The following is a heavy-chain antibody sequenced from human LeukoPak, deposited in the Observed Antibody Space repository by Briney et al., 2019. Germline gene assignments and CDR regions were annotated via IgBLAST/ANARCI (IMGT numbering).Heavy chain of an antibody. CDR2: IYYSGST. CDR3: ARSHVYYYYMDV. V-gene: IGHV4-59*01. CDR1: RGSISSYF. Sequence: LETLCLTCTQSRGSISSYFWSWIRQPPRERLEWIGYIYYSGSTNYNPSLKSRVTISVDTSKNQFSLKLSSVTAADTAVYYCARSHVYYYYMDVWGKGTTVTVSS. J-gene: IGHJ6*03.